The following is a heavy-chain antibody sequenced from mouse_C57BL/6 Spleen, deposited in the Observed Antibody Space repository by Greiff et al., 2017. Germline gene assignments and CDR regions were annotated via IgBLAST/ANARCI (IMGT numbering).Heavy chain of an antibody. CDR2: IYPGDGDT. J-gene: IGHJ4*01. Sequence: QVQLKESGPELVKPGASVTISCTASGYAFSSSWMNWVKQRPGKGLEWIGRIYPGDGDTNYNGKFKGKATLTADKSSSTAYMQLNSLTSEDSAVYFCERCDYDVHYAMDYWGQGTSVTVSS. V-gene: IGHV1-82*01. CDR3: ERCDYDVHYAMDY. D-gene: IGHD2-4*01. CDR1: GYAFSSSW.